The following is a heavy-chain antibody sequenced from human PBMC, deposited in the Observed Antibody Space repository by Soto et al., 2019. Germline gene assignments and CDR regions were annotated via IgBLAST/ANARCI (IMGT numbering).Heavy chain of an antibody. CDR2: IFHSGLT. CDR1: VFSSRTGDY. D-gene: IGHD6-19*01. CDR3: ARETSPTGIAVAGTNLHFHS. J-gene: IGHJ4*02. Sequence: SETLSLTCSVSVFSSRTGDYWAFIRQPPGKGLEWIGSIFHSGLTYYNPSLKSRVTISLDTSKNQFSVGLRSVTAADTAVYYCARETSPTGIAVAGTNLHFHSWGQGALVTVS. V-gene: IGHV4-38-2*02.